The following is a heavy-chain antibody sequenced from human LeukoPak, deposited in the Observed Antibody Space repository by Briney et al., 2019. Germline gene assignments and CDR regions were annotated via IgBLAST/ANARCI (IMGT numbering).Heavy chain of an antibody. J-gene: IGHJ4*02. V-gene: IGHV3-23*01. CDR2: ISGSVGTS. CDR1: GFTFSSYA. D-gene: IGHD1-26*01. Sequence: GGSLRLSCAASGFTFSSYAMSWVRQAPGRGLEWVSAISGSVGTSYYADSVKGRFTISRDNSKNALYLQMNSLRAEDTAVYYCAKDMEVAAISSGLDYWGQGTLVTVSS. CDR3: AKDMEVAAISSGLDY.